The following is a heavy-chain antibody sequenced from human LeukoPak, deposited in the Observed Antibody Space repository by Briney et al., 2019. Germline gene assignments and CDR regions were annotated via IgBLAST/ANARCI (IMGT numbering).Heavy chain of an antibody. J-gene: IGHJ4*02. CDR2: ISSSGSTI. Sequence: GGSLRLSCAASGFTFSSYEMNWVRQAPGKGLEWVSYISSSGSTIYYADSVKGRFTISRDNAKNSLYLQMNSLRAEDTAVYYCARVYYDYVWGSLGLVYWGQGTLVTVSS. D-gene: IGHD3-16*01. V-gene: IGHV3-48*03. CDR1: GFTFSSYE. CDR3: ARVYYDYVWGSLGLVY.